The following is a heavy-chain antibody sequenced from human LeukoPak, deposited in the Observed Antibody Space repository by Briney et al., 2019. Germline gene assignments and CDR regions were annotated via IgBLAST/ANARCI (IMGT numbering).Heavy chain of an antibody. CDR1: GGSISSSSYY. J-gene: IGHJ4*02. CDR2: IYYSGST. D-gene: IGHD6-13*01. V-gene: IGHV4-61*01. Sequence: PSETLSLTCTVSGGSISSSSYYWSWIRQPPGKGLEWIGYIYYSGSTNYNPSLKSRVTISVDTSKNQFSLKLSSVTAADTAVYYCASSTGYSSSRYGAFDYWGQGTLVTVSS. CDR3: ASSTGYSSSRYGAFDY.